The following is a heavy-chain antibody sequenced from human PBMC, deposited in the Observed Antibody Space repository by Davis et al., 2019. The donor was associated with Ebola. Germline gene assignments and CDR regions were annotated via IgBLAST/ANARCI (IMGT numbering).Heavy chain of an antibody. V-gene: IGHV3-30-3*01. CDR1: GFTFSSYA. Sequence: GESLKISCAASGFTFSSYAMHWVRQAPGKGLEWVAVISYDGSNKYYADSVKGRFTISRDNSKNTLYLQMNSLRAEDTAVYYCAKDDYYYYMDVWGKGTTVTVSS. J-gene: IGHJ6*03. CDR2: ISYDGSNK. CDR3: AKDDYYYYMDV.